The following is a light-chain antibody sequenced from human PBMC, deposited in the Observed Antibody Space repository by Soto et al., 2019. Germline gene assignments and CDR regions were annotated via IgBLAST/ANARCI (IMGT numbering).Light chain of an antibody. Sequence: DIQLTQSPSSLPASVGDRVTIACRASQGIGTWLAWHQQKPGKSPKSLIYAASNLQNGVPSRFNGSGPGTDFTLTIASLQSADVATYFCQQYNTYPLTFGGGTRVEI. V-gene: IGKV1D-16*01. CDR3: QQYNTYPLT. CDR1: QGIGTW. CDR2: AAS. J-gene: IGKJ4*01.